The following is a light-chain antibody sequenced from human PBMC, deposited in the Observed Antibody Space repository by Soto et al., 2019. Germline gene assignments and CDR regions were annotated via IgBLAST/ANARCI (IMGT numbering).Light chain of an antibody. V-gene: IGKV3-20*01. CDR3: QQYVSSPRT. CDR2: GAS. J-gene: IGKJ1*01. Sequence: EIVLTQSPGTLSLSPEDRATLCCRASQIVSSSYLAWYQQKPGQAPRLLMYGASNRATGIPDRFSGSGSGTDFTLTISGLEPEDFAVYYCQQYVSSPRTFGQGTKVEVK. CDR1: QIVSSSY.